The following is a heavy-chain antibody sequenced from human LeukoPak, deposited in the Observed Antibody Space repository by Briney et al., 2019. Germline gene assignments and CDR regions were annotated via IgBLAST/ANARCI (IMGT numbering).Heavy chain of an antibody. CDR3: ARGGLDTIFGVVIIPGDAFDI. J-gene: IGHJ3*02. CDR1: GGTFSSYA. D-gene: IGHD3-3*01. Sequence: SVKVSCKASGGTFSSYAISRVRQAPGQGLEWMGGIIPIFGTANYAQKFQGRVTITTDESTSTAYMELSSLRSEDTAVYYCARGGLDTIFGVVIIPGDAFDIWGQGTMVTVSS. CDR2: IIPIFGTA. V-gene: IGHV1-69*05.